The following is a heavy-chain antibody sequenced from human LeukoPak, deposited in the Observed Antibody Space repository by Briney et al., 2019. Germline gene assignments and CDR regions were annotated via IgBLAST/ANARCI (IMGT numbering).Heavy chain of an antibody. Sequence: GGSLRLSCAASGFTFSSYWMSRVRQAPGKGLEWVASIKHDGSEKYYVDSVKGRFTISRDNAKNSLYLQMNSLRAEDTAVYYCAKVGEERAMVRGVTDYWGQGTLVTVSS. CDR2: IKHDGSEK. J-gene: IGHJ4*02. V-gene: IGHV3-7*03. CDR1: GFTFSSYW. CDR3: AKVGEERAMVRGVTDY. D-gene: IGHD3-10*01.